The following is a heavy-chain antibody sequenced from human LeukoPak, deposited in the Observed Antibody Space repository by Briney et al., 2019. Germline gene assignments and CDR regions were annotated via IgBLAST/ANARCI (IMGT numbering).Heavy chain of an antibody. V-gene: IGHV1-69*10. CDR2: IIPILGIA. CDR1: GGTFIIYA. J-gene: IGHJ6*02. Sequence: GASVRVSSTASGGTFIIYAISWVRQAPGQGREWMGRIIPILGIANYAQKFQGRVTITADKSTSTAYMELSSLRSEDTAVYYCAREGGVYYYGSGSYGDSYGMDVWGQGTTVTVSS. D-gene: IGHD3-10*01. CDR3: AREGGVYYYGSGSYGDSYGMDV.